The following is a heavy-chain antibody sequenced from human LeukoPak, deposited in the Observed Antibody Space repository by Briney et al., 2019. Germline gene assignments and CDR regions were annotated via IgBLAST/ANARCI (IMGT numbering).Heavy chain of an antibody. Sequence: GASVKVSCKVSGYTLTGYYMHWVRQAPGQGLEWMGWINPNSGGTNYAQKFQGWVTMTRDTSISTAYMELSRLRSDDTAVYYCARGGYSYGYMLRSNFDYWGQGTLVTVSS. D-gene: IGHD5-18*01. CDR2: INPNSGGT. V-gene: IGHV1-2*04. J-gene: IGHJ4*02. CDR3: ARGGYSYGYMLRSNFDY. CDR1: GYTLTGYY.